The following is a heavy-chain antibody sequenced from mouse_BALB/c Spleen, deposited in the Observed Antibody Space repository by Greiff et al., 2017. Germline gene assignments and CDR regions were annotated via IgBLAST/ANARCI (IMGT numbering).Heavy chain of an antibody. V-gene: IGHV5-4*02. Sequence: EVMLVESGGGLVKPGGSLKLSCAASGFTFSDYYMYWVRQTPEKRLEWVATISDGGSYTYYPDSVKGRFTISRDNAKNNLYLQMSSLKSEDTAMYYCARDSRERAWFAYWGQGTLVTVSA. CDR3: ARDSRERAWFAY. CDR2: ISDGGSYT. CDR1: GFTFSDYY. J-gene: IGHJ3*01.